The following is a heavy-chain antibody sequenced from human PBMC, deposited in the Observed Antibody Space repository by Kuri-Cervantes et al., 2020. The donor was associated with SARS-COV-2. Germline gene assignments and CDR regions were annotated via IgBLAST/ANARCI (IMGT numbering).Heavy chain of an antibody. J-gene: IGHJ4*02. CDR1: GFPFADYA. D-gene: IGHD6-13*01. Sequence: GGSLRLSCAASGFPFADYAIHWVRQAPGKGRVWVSRINSDGSSTSYADYVKGRFTISRDNAKNTLYLQMNSLRAEDTDVYYCARGIGIAAAGHWGQGTLVTVSS. CDR3: ARGIGIAAAGH. CDR2: INSDGSST. V-gene: IGHV3-74*01.